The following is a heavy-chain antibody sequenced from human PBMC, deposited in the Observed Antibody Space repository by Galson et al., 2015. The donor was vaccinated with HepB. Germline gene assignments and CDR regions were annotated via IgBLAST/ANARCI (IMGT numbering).Heavy chain of an antibody. J-gene: IGHJ4*02. CDR2: ISGSGGST. CDR3: AKEAQAGIAVAYPSGY. Sequence: SLRLSCAASGFTFSSYAMSWVRQAPGKGLEWVSAISGSGGSTYYADSVKGRFTISRDNSKNTLYLQMNSLRAEDTAVYYCAKEAQAGIAVAYPSGYWGQGTLVTVSS. V-gene: IGHV3-23*01. D-gene: IGHD6-19*01. CDR1: GFTFSSYA.